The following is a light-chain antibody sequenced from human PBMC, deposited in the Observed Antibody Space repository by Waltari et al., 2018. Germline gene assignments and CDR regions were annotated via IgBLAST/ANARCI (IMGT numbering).Light chain of an antibody. V-gene: IGKV3-20*01. J-gene: IGKJ4*01. CDR2: GAS. Sequence: EIVLTQSPGTLSFPPGERATLSFRASQSVSRSYLAWYQHKPGQAPRLVIYGASSRAAGIPDRFSGSGSGTDFTLTISRLEPEDFAVYYCQQYGTSPPLTFGGGTKVEIK. CDR3: QQYGTSPPLT. CDR1: QSVSRSY.